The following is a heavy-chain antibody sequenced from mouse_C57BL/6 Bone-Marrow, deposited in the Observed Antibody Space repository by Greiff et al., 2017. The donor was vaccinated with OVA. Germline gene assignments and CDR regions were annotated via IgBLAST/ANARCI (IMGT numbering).Heavy chain of an antibody. J-gene: IGHJ1*03. CDR3: ARLDYEYFDV. V-gene: IGHV1-82*01. CDR2: IYPGDGDT. CDR1: GYAFSSSW. D-gene: IGHD1-1*01. Sequence: QVHVKQSGPELVKPGASVKISCKASGYAFSSSWMNWVKQRPGKGLEWIGRIYPGDGDTNYNGKFKGKATLTADKSSSTAYMQLSSLTSEDSAVYFCARLDYEYFDVWGTGTTVTVSS.